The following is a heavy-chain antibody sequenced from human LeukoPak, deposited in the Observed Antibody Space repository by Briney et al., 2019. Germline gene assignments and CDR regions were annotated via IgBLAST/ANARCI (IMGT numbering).Heavy chain of an antibody. CDR2: INPNSGGT. CDR3: ARLSSSWYPYFDY. D-gene: IGHD6-13*01. V-gene: IGHV1-2*02. J-gene: IGHJ4*02. Sequence: ASVKVSCKASGYTFTCYYMHWVRQAPGQGLEWMGWINPNSGGTNYAQKFLGRVTMTRDTSISTAYMELSRLRSDDTAVYYCARLSSSWYPYFDYWGQGTLVTVSS. CDR1: GYTFTCYY.